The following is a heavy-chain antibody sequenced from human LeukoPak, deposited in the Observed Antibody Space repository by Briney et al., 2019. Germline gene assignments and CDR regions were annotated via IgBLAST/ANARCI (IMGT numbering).Heavy chain of an antibody. CDR2: ISGSGGST. J-gene: IGHJ6*02. Sequence: PGGCLRLSCAASVFTFSSYSMSWVRQSPGKGLEWVSGISGSGGSTYYADSVKGRFTISRDNSKNTLYLQMNSLRAEDTAVYYCAKTGTDYDFWSYHDMDVWGQGTTVTVSS. CDR3: AKTGTDYDFWSYHDMDV. D-gene: IGHD3-3*01. V-gene: IGHV3-23*01. CDR1: VFTFSSYS.